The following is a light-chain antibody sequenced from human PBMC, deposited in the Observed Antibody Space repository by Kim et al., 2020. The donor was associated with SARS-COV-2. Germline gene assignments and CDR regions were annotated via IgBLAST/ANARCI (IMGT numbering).Light chain of an antibody. CDR1: QSVSSSY. V-gene: IGKV3-20*01. Sequence: RSWSPGERATLSCRASQSVSSSYLAWYQQKPGQAPRLLIYGASSRATGIPDRFSGSGSGTDFTLTISRLEPEDFAVYYCQQYGRTFGQGTKVDIK. CDR2: GAS. J-gene: IGKJ1*01. CDR3: QQYGRT.